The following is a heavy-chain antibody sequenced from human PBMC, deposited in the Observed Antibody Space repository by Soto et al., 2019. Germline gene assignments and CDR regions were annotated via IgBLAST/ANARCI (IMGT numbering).Heavy chain of an antibody. D-gene: IGHD2-2*01. Sequence: QVQLVQSGAEVKKPGASVKVSCKASGYSFTGFLLHWVRQAPGQGLEWVGWINPNSGGTNYAQKFHGWVTMTRDTSISTAYMELSWLTSDATALYYCAFQRDGVVYWGQGSLVTVSS. CDR3: AFQRDGVVY. J-gene: IGHJ4*02. CDR2: INPNSGGT. CDR1: GYSFTGFL. V-gene: IGHV1-2*04.